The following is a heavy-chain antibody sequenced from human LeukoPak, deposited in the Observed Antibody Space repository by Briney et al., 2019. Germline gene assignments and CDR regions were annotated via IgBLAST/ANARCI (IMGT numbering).Heavy chain of an antibody. V-gene: IGHV1-2*02. CDR1: GYTFTGYY. J-gene: IGHJ6*03. CDR2: INPNSGGT. Sequence: ASVKVSCKASGYTFTGYYMHWVRQAPGQGLEWMGWINPNSGGTNYAQKFQGRVTMTRDTSISTAYMELSRLRSDGTAVYYCARDRSEWRIYYYYYYMDVWGKGTTVTISS. D-gene: IGHD3-3*01. CDR3: ARDRSEWRIYYYYYYMDV.